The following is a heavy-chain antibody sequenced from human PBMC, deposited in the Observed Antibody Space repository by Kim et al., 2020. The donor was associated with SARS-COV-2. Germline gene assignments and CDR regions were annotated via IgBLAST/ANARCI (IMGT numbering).Heavy chain of an antibody. CDR1: GFTFSSYS. V-gene: IGHV3-21*01. Sequence: GGSLRLSCAASGFTFSSYSMNWVRQAPGKGLEWVSSISSSSSYIYYADSVKGRFTISRDNAKNSLYLQMNSLRAEDTAVYYCARDRGSSSGYSSSWEFDIWGQGTMVTVSS. CDR3: ARDRGSSSGYSSSWEFDI. CDR2: ISSSSSYI. J-gene: IGHJ3*02. D-gene: IGHD6-13*01.